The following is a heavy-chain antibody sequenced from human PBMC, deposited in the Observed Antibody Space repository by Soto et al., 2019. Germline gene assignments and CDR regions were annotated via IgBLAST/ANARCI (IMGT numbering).Heavy chain of an antibody. Sequence: PSETLSLTCTVSGGSISSGGYYWSWIRQHPGKGLEWIGYIYYSGSTYYNPSLKSRVTISVDTSKNQFSLKLSSVTAADTAVYYCARGWWDCSSTRCTSGYYYYGMDVWGQRTTVTASS. D-gene: IGHD2-2*01. CDR2: IYYSGST. CDR1: GGSISSGGYY. V-gene: IGHV4-31*03. J-gene: IGHJ6*02. CDR3: ARGWWDCSSTRCTSGYYYYGMDV.